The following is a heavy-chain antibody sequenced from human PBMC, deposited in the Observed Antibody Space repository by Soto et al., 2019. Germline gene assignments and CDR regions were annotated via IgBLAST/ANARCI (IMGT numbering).Heavy chain of an antibody. CDR1: GFSLSTSGVG. CDR2: RYWDDGK. V-gene: IGHV2-5*02. J-gene: IGHJ4*02. CDR3: AHRRVRTLGGGFDY. D-gene: IGHD3-16*01. Sequence: QITLKESGPSLVKPTQTLTLTCTFSGFSLSTSGVGAGWIRQPPGNALEWLALRYWDDGKRYRPSPNGRLNVTKDTSKNPIGLTMTNVDPVDTATYFCAHRRVRTLGGGFDYWGQGTLVTVSS.